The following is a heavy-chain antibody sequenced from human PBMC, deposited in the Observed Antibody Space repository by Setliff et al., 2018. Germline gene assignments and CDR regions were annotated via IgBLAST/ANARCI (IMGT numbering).Heavy chain of an antibody. CDR3: ARDRKEIVVKPPAASLDY. D-gene: IGHD2-2*01. Sequence: ASVKVSCKTSGYAFITFGMSWVRQAPGQGLEWMGWISPVYGIANYARKFQGRVTMTADTSTTTAYMEVRSLRSDDTAVYYCARDRKEIVVKPPAASLDYWGQGTQVTVSS. J-gene: IGHJ4*02. CDR1: GYAFITFG. CDR2: ISPVYGIA. V-gene: IGHV1-18*01.